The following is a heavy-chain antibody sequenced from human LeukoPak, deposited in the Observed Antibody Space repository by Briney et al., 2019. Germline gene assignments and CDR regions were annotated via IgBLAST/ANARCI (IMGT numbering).Heavy chain of an antibody. CDR2: ITTSSTYI. J-gene: IGHJ4*02. D-gene: IGHD3-10*01. Sequence: GGSLRLSCAASGFTFSSYTMNWVRQAPGKGLEWVSSITTSSTYIYYADSVRGRFTISRDNAKNSLYLRMSSLRVEDTAVYYCARGEGYYASGSYFDYWGQGTLVTASS. CDR1: GFTFSSYT. V-gene: IGHV3-21*01. CDR3: ARGEGYYASGSYFDY.